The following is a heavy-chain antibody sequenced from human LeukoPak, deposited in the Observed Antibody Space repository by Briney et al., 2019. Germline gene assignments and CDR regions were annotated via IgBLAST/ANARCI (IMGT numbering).Heavy chain of an antibody. Sequence: GGSLRLSCAASGLTVTNTYMSWVRQAPGEGREWGLVIYAGGTTSYADSVKGRFTISRDSSKNTLYLQMNSLRAEDTAVYYCAREGYASGTRYGMDVWGQGATVTVSS. D-gene: IGHD3-10*01. CDR1: GLTVTNTY. V-gene: IGHV3-66*01. J-gene: IGHJ6*02. CDR2: IYAGGTT. CDR3: AREGYASGTRYGMDV.